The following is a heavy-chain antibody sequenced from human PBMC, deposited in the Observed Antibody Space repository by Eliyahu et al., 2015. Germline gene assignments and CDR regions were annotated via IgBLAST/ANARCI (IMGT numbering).Heavy chain of an antibody. D-gene: IGHD3-10*01. J-gene: IGHJ5*02. V-gene: IGHV3-33*01. Sequence: QVQLVESGGGVVQPGRSLRLSCAAXGFTFSSYGMHWVRQAPGKGLEWVAVIWYDGSNKYYADSVKGRFTISRDNSKNTLYLQMNSLRAEDTTVYYCAREFTMGWFDPWGQGTLVTVSS. CDR2: IWYDGSNK. CDR1: GFTFSSYG. CDR3: AREFTMGWFDP.